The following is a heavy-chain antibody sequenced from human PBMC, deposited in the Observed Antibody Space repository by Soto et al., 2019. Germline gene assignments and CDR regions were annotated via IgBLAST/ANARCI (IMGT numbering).Heavy chain of an antibody. D-gene: IGHD2-15*01. Sequence: QVKLVQSGAEVKTPGSSVKVSCKASGGTFSSYAISWVRQAPGQGLEWMGGIIPIFGTANYAQKFQGRVTITADESTSTAYMELSSLRSEDTAVYYCARAGSGGGSCYGGWNYGMDVWGQGTTVTVSS. CDR1: GGTFSSYA. J-gene: IGHJ6*02. V-gene: IGHV1-69*01. CDR3: ARAGSGGGSCYGGWNYGMDV. CDR2: IIPIFGTA.